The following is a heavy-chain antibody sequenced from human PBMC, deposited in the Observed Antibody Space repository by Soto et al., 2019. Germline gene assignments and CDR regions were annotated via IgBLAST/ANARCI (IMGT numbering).Heavy chain of an antibody. D-gene: IGHD1-1*01. CDR2: ISSNGGST. V-gene: IGHV3-64D*08. CDR3: VKDQSSNWNVFDY. J-gene: IGHJ4*02. Sequence: GGSLRLSCSASGFTFSSYAMHWVRQAPGKGLEYVSAISSNGGSTYYADSVKGRFTISRDNSKNTLYLQMSSLRAEDTAVYYCVKDQSSNWNVFDYWGQGTLVTVSS. CDR1: GFTFSSYA.